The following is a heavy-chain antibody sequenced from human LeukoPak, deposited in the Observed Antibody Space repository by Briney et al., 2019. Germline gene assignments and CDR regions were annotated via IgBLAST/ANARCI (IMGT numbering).Heavy chain of an antibody. CDR2: ISYDGSNK. J-gene: IGHJ5*02. V-gene: IGHV3-30-3*01. CDR3: ARDPRPRIVVVVAATYWFDP. CDR1: GFTFSSYA. Sequence: GGSLRLSCAASGFTFSSYAMHWVRQAPGKGLEWVAVISYDGSNKFYADSVKGRFTISRDNSKNTLYLQMNSLRAEDTAVYYCARDPRPRIVVVVAATYWFDPWGQGTLVTVSS. D-gene: IGHD2-15*01.